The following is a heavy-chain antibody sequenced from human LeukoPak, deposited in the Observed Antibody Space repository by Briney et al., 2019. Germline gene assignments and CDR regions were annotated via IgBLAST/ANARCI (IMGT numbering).Heavy chain of an antibody. CDR1: GFTFRRYG. Sequence: PGGSLRLSCAASGFTFRRYGIHWVRQAPGKGLEWVAVISDDGGDKYYADSVKGRFTISRDNSKNTLYLQMNSLKTEDTAVYYCTTVSDDTSHFDIWGQGTMVTVSS. V-gene: IGHV3-30*03. J-gene: IGHJ3*02. CDR2: ISDDGGDK. CDR3: TTVSDDTSHFDI.